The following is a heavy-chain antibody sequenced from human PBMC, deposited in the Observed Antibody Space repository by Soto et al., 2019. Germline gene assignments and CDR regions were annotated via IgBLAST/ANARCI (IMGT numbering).Heavy chain of an antibody. CDR1: GFTFTTAW. V-gene: IGHV3-23*01. CDR3: AKDLDSNYDWFDP. CDR2: ISGSGGST. D-gene: IGHD4-4*01. J-gene: IGHJ5*02. Sequence: GGSLRLSCAASGFTFTTAWINWVRQAPGKGLEWVSAISGSGGSTYYADSVKGRFTISRDNSKNTLYLQMNSLRAEDTAVYYCAKDLDSNYDWFDPWGQGTLVTVSS.